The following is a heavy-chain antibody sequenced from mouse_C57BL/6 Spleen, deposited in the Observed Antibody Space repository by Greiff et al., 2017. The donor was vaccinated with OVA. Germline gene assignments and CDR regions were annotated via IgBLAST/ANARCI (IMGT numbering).Heavy chain of an antibody. CDR3: ARRDGYAYAMDY. CDR2: INPNNGGT. V-gene: IGHV1-18*01. Sequence: DVKLVESGPELVKPGASVKIPCKASGYTFTDYNMDWVKQSHGKSLEWIGDINPNNGGTIYNQKFKGKATLTVDKSSSTAYMELRSLTSEDTAVYYCARRDGYAYAMDYWGQGTSVTVSS. J-gene: IGHJ4*01. CDR1: GYTFTDYN. D-gene: IGHD2-2*01.